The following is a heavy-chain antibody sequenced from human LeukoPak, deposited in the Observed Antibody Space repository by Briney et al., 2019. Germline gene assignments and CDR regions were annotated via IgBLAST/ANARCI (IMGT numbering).Heavy chain of an antibody. J-gene: IGHJ6*03. V-gene: IGHV4-59*11. Sequence: SETLSLTCTVSGGSISSHYWSWIRQPPGKGLEWIAYIYYSGSTNYNPSLKSRVTISVDTSKNQFSLKLSSVTAADTAVYYCARVHSGYSSSWSGYYYYYMDVWGKGTTVAVSS. CDR3: ARVHSGYSSSWSGYYYYYMDV. CDR1: GGSISSHY. CDR2: IYYSGST. D-gene: IGHD6-13*01.